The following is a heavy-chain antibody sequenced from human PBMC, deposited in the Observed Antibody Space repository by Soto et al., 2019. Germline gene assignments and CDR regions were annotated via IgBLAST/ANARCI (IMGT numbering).Heavy chain of an antibody. CDR2: IWYDGSNK. CDR1: GFTFSSYG. D-gene: IGHD3-10*01. CDR3: ARDRRYYFGSGSYFSASWIDP. Sequence: PGGSLRLSCAASGFTFSSYGMHWVRQAPGKGLEWVAVIWYDGSNKYYADSVKGRFTISRDNSKNTLYLQMNSLRAEDTAVYYCARDRRYYFGSGSYFSASWIDPWGQGTLVTVSS. V-gene: IGHV3-33*01. J-gene: IGHJ5*02.